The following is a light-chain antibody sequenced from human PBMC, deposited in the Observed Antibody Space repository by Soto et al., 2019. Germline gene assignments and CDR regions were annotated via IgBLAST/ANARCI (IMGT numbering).Light chain of an antibody. Sequence: QSALTQPPSASGSPGQSVTISCTGSSSDVGGYEYVSWYQQHPGKAPKLIIYEVIKRPSGVPDRVSGSKSGNTASLNVSGLQAEDEADYYCSSYAGSNNLHVLFGGGTKLTVL. CDR1: SSDVGGYEY. J-gene: IGLJ2*01. V-gene: IGLV2-8*01. CDR3: SSYAGSNNLHVL. CDR2: EVI.